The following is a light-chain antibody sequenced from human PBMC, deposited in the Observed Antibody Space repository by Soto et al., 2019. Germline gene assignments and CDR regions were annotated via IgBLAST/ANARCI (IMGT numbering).Light chain of an antibody. Sequence: QSVLTQPPSVSGAPGQRVTISCTGSSSDIGAGYDVHWYQKLPGTAPKLLIYGNTKRPSGVPDRFSGSNSGTSASLAITGLQAEDEADYYCQSYDSCLSGYVFGTGTKLTVL. V-gene: IGLV1-40*01. J-gene: IGLJ1*01. CDR2: GNT. CDR3: QSYDSCLSGYV. CDR1: SSDIGAGYD.